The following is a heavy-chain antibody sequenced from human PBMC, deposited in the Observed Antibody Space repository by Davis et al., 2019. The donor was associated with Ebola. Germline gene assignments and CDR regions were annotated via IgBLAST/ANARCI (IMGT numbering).Heavy chain of an antibody. J-gene: IGHJ4*02. V-gene: IGHV3-9*01. CDR1: GFTFDDYG. Sequence: GGSLRLSCVASGFTFDDYGMHWVRQTPGKGLEWVSGISWNGGSKDYADSMKGRFTISRDNAKNSLYLQMNSLTPEDTAFYYCARVNVVAAGSFDFWGQGTRVTVSA. CDR3: ARVNVVAAGSFDF. D-gene: IGHD6-13*01. CDR2: ISWNGGSK.